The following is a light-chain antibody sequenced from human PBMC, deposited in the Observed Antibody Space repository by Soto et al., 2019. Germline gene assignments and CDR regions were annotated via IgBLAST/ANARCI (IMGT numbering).Light chain of an antibody. Sequence: EIVLTQAPCTLSLSPWERATLSCRAGHTISSSYLAWYQQKPGQAPRLLMYGISRRATGIPDRFSGSGSGTDFTLTITRLEPEDFAVYYCQQYVTSSPRTFGQGTKVDIK. CDR1: HTISSSY. CDR3: QQYVTSSPRT. CDR2: GIS. V-gene: IGKV3-20*01. J-gene: IGKJ1*01.